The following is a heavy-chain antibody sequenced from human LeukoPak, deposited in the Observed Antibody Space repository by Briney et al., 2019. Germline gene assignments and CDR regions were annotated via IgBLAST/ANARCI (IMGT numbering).Heavy chain of an antibody. CDR2: IYYSGST. CDR3: ARGRSTMVRGSPNRNWYFDL. CDR1: GGSISSSSYY. V-gene: IGHV4-39*07. D-gene: IGHD3-10*01. J-gene: IGHJ2*01. Sequence: SETLSLTCTVSGGSISSSSYYWGWIRQPPGKGLEWIGSIYYSGSTYYNPSLKSRVTISVDTSKNQFSLKLSSVTAADTAVYYCARGRSTMVRGSPNRNWYFDLWGRGTLVTVSS.